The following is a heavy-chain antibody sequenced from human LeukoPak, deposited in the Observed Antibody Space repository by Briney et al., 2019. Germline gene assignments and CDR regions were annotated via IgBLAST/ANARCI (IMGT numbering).Heavy chain of an antibody. CDR2: IYSGGST. CDR3: ARCSSDYYYYYMDV. D-gene: IGHD2-15*01. V-gene: IGHV3-66*02. Sequence: GGSLRLSCAASGFTVSSNYMSWVRQAPGKGLEWVSVIYSGGSTYYADSVKGRFTISRDNSKNTLYLQMNSLRAEDTAVYYCARCSSDYYYYYMDVWGKGTTVNVSS. J-gene: IGHJ6*03. CDR1: GFTVSSNY.